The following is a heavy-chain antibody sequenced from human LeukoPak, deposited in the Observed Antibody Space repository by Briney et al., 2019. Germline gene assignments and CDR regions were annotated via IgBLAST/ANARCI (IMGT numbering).Heavy chain of an antibody. J-gene: IGHJ6*02. Sequence: GGSLRLSCAASGFTFSSYAMSWVRRAPGKGLEWVSAIIGSGGSTYYADSVKGRFTISRDNSKNTLYLQMNSLRAEDTAVYYCASYSSGWYSRTIYYYYGMDVWGQGTTVTVSS. CDR1: GFTFSSYA. CDR3: ASYSSGWYSRTIYYYYGMDV. V-gene: IGHV3-23*01. D-gene: IGHD6-19*01. CDR2: IIGSGGST.